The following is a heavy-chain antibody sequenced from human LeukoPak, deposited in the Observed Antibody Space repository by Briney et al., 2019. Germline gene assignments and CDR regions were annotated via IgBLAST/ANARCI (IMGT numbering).Heavy chain of an antibody. D-gene: IGHD5-24*01. V-gene: IGHV3-23*01. J-gene: IGHJ4*02. CDR1: GFTFSSYA. CDR3: AKASGIWLQLPYFDY. Sequence: GGSLRLSCAASGFTFSSYAMSWVRQAPGKGLEWVSTISGSGGSTYYADSVKGRFTISRDNSKNTLYLQMNSLRAEDTAVYYCAKASGIWLQLPYFDYWGQGTLVTVSS. CDR2: ISGSGGST.